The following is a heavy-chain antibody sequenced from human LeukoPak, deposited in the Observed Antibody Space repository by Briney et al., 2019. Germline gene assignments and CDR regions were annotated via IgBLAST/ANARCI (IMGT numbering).Heavy chain of an antibody. CDR2: IYYSGST. CDR1: GGSISSSSYY. J-gene: IGHJ3*02. D-gene: IGHD3-3*01. CDR3: ARRLREYDFWSGSSLGAFDI. V-gene: IGHV4-39*01. Sequence: SETLSPTCTVSGGSISSSSYYWGWIRQPPGKGLEWIGSIYYSGSTYYNPSLKSRVTISVDTSKNQFSLKLSSVTAADTAVYYCARRLREYDFWSGSSLGAFDIWGQGTMVTVSS.